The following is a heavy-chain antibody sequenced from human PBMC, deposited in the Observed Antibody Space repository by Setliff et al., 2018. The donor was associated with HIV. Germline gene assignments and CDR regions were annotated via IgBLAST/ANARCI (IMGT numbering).Heavy chain of an antibody. V-gene: IGHV1-8*01. CDR2: MNPNSGNT. J-gene: IGHJ4*02. D-gene: IGHD6-6*01. CDR1: GYTFTSYD. Sequence: SVKVSCKASGYTFTSYDINWVRQATGQGLEWMGWMNPNSGNTGYAQKFQGRVTMTRNTSISTAYMELSSLRSEDTAVYYCAREGGDIAARRRDFDYWGQGTLVTVSS. CDR3: AREGGDIAARRRDFDY.